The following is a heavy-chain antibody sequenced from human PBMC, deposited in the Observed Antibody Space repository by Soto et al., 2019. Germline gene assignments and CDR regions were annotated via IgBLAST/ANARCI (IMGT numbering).Heavy chain of an antibody. Sequence: GSLRLSGAASVFTFSSYAMHWVREAPGKGLEWVAVISYDGSNKYYADSVKGRFTISRDNSKNTLYLQMNSLRAEDTAVYYCARVAVVVPAATSFNWFDPWGQGTLVTVSS. CDR2: ISYDGSNK. V-gene: IGHV3-30-3*01. CDR1: VFTFSSYA. J-gene: IGHJ5*02. CDR3: ARVAVVVPAATSFNWFDP. D-gene: IGHD2-2*01.